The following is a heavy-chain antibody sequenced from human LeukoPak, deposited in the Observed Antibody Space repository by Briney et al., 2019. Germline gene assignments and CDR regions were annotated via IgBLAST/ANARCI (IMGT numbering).Heavy chain of an antibody. J-gene: IGHJ4*02. CDR2: IYHSGST. Sequence: SETLSLTCTVSGYSISSGYYWGWIRQPPGKGLEWIGSIYHSGSTYYNPSLKSRVTISVDTSKNQFSLKLSSVTAADTAVYYCARHYQELFSSRGGIDYWGQGTLVTVSS. CDR1: GYSISSGYY. V-gene: IGHV4-38-2*02. CDR3: ARHYQELFSSRGGIDY. D-gene: IGHD6-13*01.